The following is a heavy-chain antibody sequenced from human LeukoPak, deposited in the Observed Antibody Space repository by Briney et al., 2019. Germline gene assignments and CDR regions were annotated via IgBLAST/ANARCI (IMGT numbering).Heavy chain of an antibody. J-gene: IGHJ4*02. V-gene: IGHV4-34*01. Sequence: SETLSLTCAVYGGSLSGYYWSWIRQPPGKGLGWIGEINHSGSTNYNPSLRSRVTISVDTSKNQFSLKLNSVTAADTAVYYCARATDYPWYFDYWGQGTLVTVSS. CDR1: GGSLSGYY. CDR2: INHSGST. D-gene: IGHD4-11*01. CDR3: ARATDYPWYFDY.